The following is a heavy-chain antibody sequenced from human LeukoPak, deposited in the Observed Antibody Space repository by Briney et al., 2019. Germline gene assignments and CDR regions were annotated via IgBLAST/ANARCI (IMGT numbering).Heavy chain of an antibody. J-gene: IGHJ4*02. Sequence: TFSSYAMSWIRQPPGKGLEWIGSIYYSGSTYYNPSLKSRVTISVDTSKNQFSLKLSSVTAADTAVYYCARLGIAAAALYWGQGTLVTVSS. CDR2: IYYSGST. CDR3: ARLGIAAAALY. V-gene: IGHV4-39*01. CDR1: TFSSYA. D-gene: IGHD6-13*01.